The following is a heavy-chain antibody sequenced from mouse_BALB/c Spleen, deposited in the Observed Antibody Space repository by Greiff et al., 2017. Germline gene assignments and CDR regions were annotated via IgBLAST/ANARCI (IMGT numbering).Heavy chain of an antibody. CDR2: ISSGGSYT. CDR1: GFTFSSYG. V-gene: IGHV5-6*01. D-gene: IGHD1-1*01. J-gene: IGHJ1*01. CDR3: ARHDYYGSSWGYFDV. Sequence: EVQVVESGGDLVKPGGSLKLSCAASGFTFSSYGMSWVRQTPDKRLEWVATISSGGSYTYYPDSVKGRFTISRDNAKNTLYLQMSSLKSEDTAMYYCARHDYYGSSWGYFDVWGAGTTVTVSS.